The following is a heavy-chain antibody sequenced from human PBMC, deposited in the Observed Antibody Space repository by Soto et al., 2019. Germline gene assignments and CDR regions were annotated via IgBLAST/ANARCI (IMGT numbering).Heavy chain of an antibody. D-gene: IGHD3-10*01. J-gene: IGHJ4*02. CDR3: PNHLWFGELSN. Sequence: EVQLLESGEGLVQPVGSLRLSCEASGFTCSSYAMSWVRQAPGKGLEWVSAISGSGGSTYYADSVKGGFAISRDNSKHTLYLQITSLKAEDTAVYYCPNHLWFGELSNCGQGTLVTVSS. CDR1: GFTCSSYA. CDR2: ISGSGGST. V-gene: IGHV3-23*01.